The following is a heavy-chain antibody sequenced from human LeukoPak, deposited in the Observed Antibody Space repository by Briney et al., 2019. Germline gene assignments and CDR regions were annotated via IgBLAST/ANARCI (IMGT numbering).Heavy chain of an antibody. Sequence: GGSLRLSCAASGFTFRDYWMLWIRQAPGKGLVWVSRIKGDGSHTIYADSVKGRFTISRDNAKNTLYLQMKSLRVEDTALYYCIRDWDHFDFDSWGQGTLVTVSS. CDR3: IRDWDHFDFDS. V-gene: IGHV3-74*01. CDR1: GFTFRDYW. CDR2: IKGDGSHT. J-gene: IGHJ5*01. D-gene: IGHD1-26*01.